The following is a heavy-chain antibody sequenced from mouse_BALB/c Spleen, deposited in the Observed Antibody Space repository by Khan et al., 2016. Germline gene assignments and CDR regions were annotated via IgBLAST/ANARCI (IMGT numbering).Heavy chain of an antibody. CDR2: IDPANGNT. V-gene: IGHV14-3*02. Sequence: VQLKESGAELVKPGASVKLSCTVSGYNIKDTYMHWVNQRPEQGLEWIGRIDPANGNTKYDPKFQDKATITADTSSNTAYLQLSSLTSEDTAVYYCSVGDYDCEFAYWGQGTLVTVSA. CDR3: SVGDYDCEFAY. D-gene: IGHD2-4*01. J-gene: IGHJ3*01. CDR1: GYNIKDTY.